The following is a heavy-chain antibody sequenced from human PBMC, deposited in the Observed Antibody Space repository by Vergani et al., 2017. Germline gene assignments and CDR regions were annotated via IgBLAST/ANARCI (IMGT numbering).Heavy chain of an antibody. J-gene: IGHJ6*03. Sequence: VQLVQSGAEVKKPGSSVKVSCKASGGTFSSYAISWVRQAPGQGLEWMGRIIHILGIANYAQKFQGRVTITADKSTSTAYMELSSLRSEDTAVYYCAAPTHYGDYEAYYYYYMDVWGKGTTVTVSS. CDR1: GGTFSSYA. CDR2: IIHILGIA. D-gene: IGHD4-17*01. CDR3: AAPTHYGDYEAYYYYYMDV. V-gene: IGHV1-69*04.